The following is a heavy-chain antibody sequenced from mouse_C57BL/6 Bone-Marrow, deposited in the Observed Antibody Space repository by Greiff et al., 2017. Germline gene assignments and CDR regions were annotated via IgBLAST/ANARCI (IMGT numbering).Heavy chain of an antibody. D-gene: IGHD3-2*02. CDR1: GYTFTSYA. CDR3: AKGGGSGYVGY. CDR2: IYPRDGST. V-gene: IGHV1-85*01. J-gene: IGHJ2*01. Sequence: QVQLQQSGPELVKPGASVKLSCKASGYTFTSYAINWVQQRPGQGLEWIGWIYPRDGSTKYNEKFTGKATLTVDTSSSTAYMELHSLTSEDSAVYFCAKGGGSGYVGYWGKGTTLTVSS.